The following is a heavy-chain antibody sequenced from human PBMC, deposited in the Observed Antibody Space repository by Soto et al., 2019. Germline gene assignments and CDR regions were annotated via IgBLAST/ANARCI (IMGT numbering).Heavy chain of an antibody. CDR1: GFSFNNYG. CDR3: AREDSIIIPAVSDF. D-gene: IGHD2-2*01. CDR2: ISKSDYT. V-gene: IGHV3-21*01. Sequence: RGSLRLSCTVSGFSFNNYGMNLVRHSPGKGLEWVSSISKSDYTYYSDSVKGRFTISRDNAKNSVSLQMNTLRVEDTAVYYCAREDSIIIPAVSDFWGQGTLVTVSS. J-gene: IGHJ4*02.